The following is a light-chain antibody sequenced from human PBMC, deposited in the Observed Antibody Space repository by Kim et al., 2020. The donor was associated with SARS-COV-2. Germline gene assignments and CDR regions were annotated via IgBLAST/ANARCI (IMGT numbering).Light chain of an antibody. CDR1: QSLVHSDGNTY. V-gene: IGKV2-30*02. Sequence: DVVMNQSPLSLPVTLGQPASISCRSSQSLVHSDGNTYLSWFQQRPGQSPRRLIYKVSNRDSGVPDRFSGSGSGTDFTLKISRVEAEDVGVYYCLQGTHWPLTFGGGTKVDIK. CDR3: LQGTHWPLT. CDR2: KVS. J-gene: IGKJ4*01.